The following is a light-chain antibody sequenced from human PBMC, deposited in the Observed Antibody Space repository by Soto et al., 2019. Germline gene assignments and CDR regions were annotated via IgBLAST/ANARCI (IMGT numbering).Light chain of an antibody. CDR3: CSYASGSIYV. CDR2: EAG. J-gene: IGLJ6*01. V-gene: IGLV2-14*01. CDR1: SSDVGAFNY. Sequence: QSVLTQPASVSGAPGQSITISCTGTSSDVGAFNYVSWYLQYPGKAPKLMIYEAGNRPSGVSNRFSGSKSGNTASLTISGLQAEDEADYYCCSYASGSIYVFGTGTQLTVL.